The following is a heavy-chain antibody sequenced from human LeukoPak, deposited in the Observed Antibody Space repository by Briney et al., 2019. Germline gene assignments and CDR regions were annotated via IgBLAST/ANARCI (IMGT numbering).Heavy chain of an antibody. CDR1: GGSISSYY. V-gene: IGHV4-59*01. CDR2: IYYSGST. Sequence: ASETLSLTCTVSGGSISSYYWSWIRQPPGKGLEWIGYIYYSGSTNYNPSLKSRVTISVDTSKNQFSLKLSSVTAADTAVYYCARDSSGWYHWFDPWGQGTLVTVSS. D-gene: IGHD6-19*01. CDR3: ARDSSGWYHWFDP. J-gene: IGHJ5*02.